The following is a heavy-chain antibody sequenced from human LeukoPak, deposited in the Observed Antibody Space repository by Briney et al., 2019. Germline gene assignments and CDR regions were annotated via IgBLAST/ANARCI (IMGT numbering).Heavy chain of an antibody. CDR1: GFTFDDYA. V-gene: IGHV3-9*01. CDR2: ISWNSGSI. D-gene: IGHD3-9*01. J-gene: IGHJ2*01. CDR3: AKDATVLRYFDWLLDWYFDL. Sequence: GGSLRLSCAASGFTFDDYAMHWVRQAPGKGLEWVSGISWNSGSIGYADSVKGRFTISRDNAKNSLYLQMNSLRAEDTALYYCAKDATVLRYFDWLLDWYFDLWGRGTLVTVSS.